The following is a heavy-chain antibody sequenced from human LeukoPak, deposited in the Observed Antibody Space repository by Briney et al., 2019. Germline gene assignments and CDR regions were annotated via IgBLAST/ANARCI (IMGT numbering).Heavy chain of an antibody. CDR3: ARGVFYSSDYSNCFDP. J-gene: IGHJ5*02. CDR1: GFTFSSYA. Sequence: GGSLRLSCAASGFTFSSYAMSWARQAPGKGLEWVSVIGGSGGSTYYADSVKGRFTISRDNAKNSLYLQMNSLRAEDTAVYYCARGVFYSSDYSNCFDPWGQGTLVTVSS. V-gene: IGHV3-23*01. CDR2: IGGSGGST. D-gene: IGHD6-19*01.